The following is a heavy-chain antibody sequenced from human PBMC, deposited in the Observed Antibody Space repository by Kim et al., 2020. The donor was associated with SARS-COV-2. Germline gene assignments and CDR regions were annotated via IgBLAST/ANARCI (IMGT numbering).Heavy chain of an antibody. CDR3: AKGSAAARPYYFDY. CDR1: GFTFSSYV. Sequence: GRSLRLSCAASGFTFSSYVMSWVRQAPGKGLEWVSAITGSSDSTYYADSVKGRFTISRDNSKNTLYLQMNSLSAGDTAIYYCAKGSAAARPYYFDYWGQG. V-gene: IGHV3-23*01. J-gene: IGHJ4*02. D-gene: IGHD6-13*01. CDR2: ITGSSDST.